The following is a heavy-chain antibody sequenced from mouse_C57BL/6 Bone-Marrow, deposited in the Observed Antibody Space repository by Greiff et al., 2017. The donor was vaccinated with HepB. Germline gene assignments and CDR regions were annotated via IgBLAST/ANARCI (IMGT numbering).Heavy chain of an antibody. CDR1: GYTFTSYD. Sequence: QVQLQQSGPELVKPGASVKLSCKASGYTFTSYDINWVKQRPGQGLEWIGWIYPRDGSTKYDEKFKGKATLTVDTSSSTAYMELHSLTSEDSAVYFCERFYYGSRGLYVDYWGQGTTLTVSS. J-gene: IGHJ2*01. V-gene: IGHV1-85*01. CDR3: ERFYYGSRGLYVDY. CDR2: IYPRDGST. D-gene: IGHD1-1*01.